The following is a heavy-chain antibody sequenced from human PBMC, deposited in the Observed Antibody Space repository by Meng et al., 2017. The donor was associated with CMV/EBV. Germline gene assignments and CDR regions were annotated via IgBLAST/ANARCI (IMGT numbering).Heavy chain of an antibody. CDR2: IYSGGST. CDR1: GFTVSSNY. CDR3: ARGRGGYYWGY. V-gene: IGHV3-53*01. D-gene: IGHD3-16*01. J-gene: IGHJ4*02. Sequence: GGSLRLSYAASGFTVSSNYMSWVRQAPGKGLEWVSVIYSGGSTYYADSVKGRFTISRDNSKNTLYLQMNSLRAEDTAVYYCARGRGGYYWGYWGQGTLVTVSS.